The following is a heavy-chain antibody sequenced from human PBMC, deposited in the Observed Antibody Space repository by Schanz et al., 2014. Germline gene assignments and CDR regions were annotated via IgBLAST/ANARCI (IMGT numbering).Heavy chain of an antibody. D-gene: IGHD1-1*01. Sequence: EVQLLESGGGLVQPGGSLRLSCGGSGFTFSKYWMSWVRQAPGKGLEWVSYISGTTTYTNYADSVKGRFTISRDNAKNSLYLQMNSLRAEDTAVYYCARGTDWNLHYWGQGALVTVSS. CDR1: GFTFSKYW. J-gene: IGHJ4*02. CDR3: ARGTDWNLHY. CDR2: ISGTTTYT. V-gene: IGHV3-48*04.